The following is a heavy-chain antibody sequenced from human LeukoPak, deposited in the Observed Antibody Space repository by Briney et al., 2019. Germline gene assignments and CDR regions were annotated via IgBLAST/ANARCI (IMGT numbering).Heavy chain of an antibody. D-gene: IGHD4-11*01. V-gene: IGHV4-34*01. CDR2: INHRGST. CDR3: ARGNMWDYRRYYYYMDV. J-gene: IGHJ6*03. CDR1: GGSFSRYY. Sequence: NPSETLSLTCAVNGGSFSRYYWSWIRQPPGKGLEWIGEINHRGSTNYNPSLKSRVTISVDTSKNQFSLKLNSVTAADTAKYYCARGNMWDYRRYYYYMDVWGKGTTVTVSS.